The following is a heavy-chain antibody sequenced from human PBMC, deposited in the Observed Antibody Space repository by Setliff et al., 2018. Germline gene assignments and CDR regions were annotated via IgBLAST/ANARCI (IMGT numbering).Heavy chain of an antibody. J-gene: IGHJ4*02. CDR2: ISHGVST. D-gene: IGHD2-2*01. V-gene: IGHV4-30-2*05. Sequence: SWIRQPPGKGLEYIGHISHGVSTSYSPSLKSRLSISADTSKNQFSLKLTSVTAADTAVYYCARTHCTTTSCFYFHYWGQGTLVTV. CDR3: ARTHCTTTSCFYFHY.